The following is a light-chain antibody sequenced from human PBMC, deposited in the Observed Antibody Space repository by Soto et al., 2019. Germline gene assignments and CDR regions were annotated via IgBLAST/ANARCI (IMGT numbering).Light chain of an antibody. Sequence: DSVMTQSPDSLAVSLGERSTINCRSSQSVLHSSNNKNYLTWYQQKPGQPPKLLIYWASTRESGVPDRFSGSGSGTDFTLTISSLQAEDVAVYYCQGTFNFGGGTKVDIK. CDR2: WAS. CDR1: QSVLHSSNNKNY. J-gene: IGKJ4*01. V-gene: IGKV4-1*01. CDR3: QGTFN.